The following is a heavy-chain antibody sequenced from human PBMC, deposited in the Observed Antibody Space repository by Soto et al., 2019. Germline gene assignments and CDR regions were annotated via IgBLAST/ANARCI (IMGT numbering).Heavy chain of an antibody. D-gene: IGHD6-13*01. J-gene: IGHJ6*02. CDR2: IKQDGSEK. CDR3: ARVKIAAPYYYYYGMDV. V-gene: IGHV3-7*01. Sequence: GGSLRLSCAASEFAFNIYGMHWVRQAPDKGLEWVANIKQDGSEKYYVDSVKGRFTISRDNAKNSLYLQMNSLRAEDPAVYYCARVKIAAPYYYYYGMDVWGQGTTVTVSS. CDR1: EFAFNIYG.